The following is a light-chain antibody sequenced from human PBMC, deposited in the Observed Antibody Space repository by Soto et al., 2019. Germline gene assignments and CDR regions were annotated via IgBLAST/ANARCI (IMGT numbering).Light chain of an antibody. CDR3: CSYAGSTTRVQ. Sequence: QSALTQPASVSGSPGQSITISCTGTSSDVDTYKYVSWYQQHPGKAPKLMIYEVSYRPSGVSDCFSGSKSGNTASLTISGLQAEDEADYYCCSYAGSTTRVQFGGGTKLTVL. CDR1: SSDVDTYKY. J-gene: IGLJ2*01. CDR2: EVS. V-gene: IGLV2-14*01.